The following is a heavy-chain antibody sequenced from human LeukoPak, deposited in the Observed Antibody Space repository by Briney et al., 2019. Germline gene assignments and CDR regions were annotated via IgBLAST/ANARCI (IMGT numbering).Heavy chain of an antibody. Sequence: PSETLSLTCTVSGGSINSYYWSWIRQPPGKGVEWIGNIYYSGNTNYNPSLKSRVTISVDTSKNQFSLMLSSVTAADTAVYYCARGPSGYSGYEVDYWGQGTLVTVSS. D-gene: IGHD5-12*01. V-gene: IGHV4-59*01. CDR1: GGSINSYY. CDR2: IYYSGNT. CDR3: ARGPSGYSGYEVDY. J-gene: IGHJ4*02.